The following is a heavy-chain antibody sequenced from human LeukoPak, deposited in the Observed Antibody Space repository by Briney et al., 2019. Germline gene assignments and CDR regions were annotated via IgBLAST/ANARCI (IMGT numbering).Heavy chain of an antibody. CDR2: ISGSGGST. J-gene: IGHJ6*02. D-gene: IGHD3-3*01. CDR3: AKGGFITIFVGDV. Sequence: GGSLRLCCAASGFTFSSYAMSWVRQAPGKGLEWVSAISGSGGSTYYADSVKGRFTISRDNSKNTLYLQMNSLRAEDTAVYYCAKGGFITIFVGDVWGQGTTVTVSS. CDR1: GFTFSSYA. V-gene: IGHV3-23*01.